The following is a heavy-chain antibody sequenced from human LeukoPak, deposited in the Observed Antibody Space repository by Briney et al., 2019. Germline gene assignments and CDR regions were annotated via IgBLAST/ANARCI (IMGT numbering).Heavy chain of an antibody. Sequence: SETLFLTCAVSGGSISSGGYSWSWIRQPPGKGLEWIGYIYHSGSTYYNPSLKSRVTISVDRSKNQFSLKLSSVTAADTAVYYCASYGDYAGFDYWGQGTLVTVSS. CDR2: IYHSGST. CDR1: GGSISSGGYS. CDR3: ASYGDYAGFDY. D-gene: IGHD4-17*01. V-gene: IGHV4-30-2*01. J-gene: IGHJ4*02.